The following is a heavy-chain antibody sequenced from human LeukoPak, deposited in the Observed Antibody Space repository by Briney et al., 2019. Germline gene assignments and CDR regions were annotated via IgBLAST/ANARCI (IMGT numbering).Heavy chain of an antibody. CDR1: GFTFSSYG. Sequence: GGSLRLSCAASGFTFSSYGMPWVRQAPGKGLEWVAVISYDGSNKYYADSVKGRFTISRDNSKNMLYLQMNSLRAEDTAVYYCAKVDSAADYGDSHRVPFAYWGQGTLVTVSS. D-gene: IGHD4-17*01. CDR2: ISYDGSNK. J-gene: IGHJ4*02. V-gene: IGHV3-30*18. CDR3: AKVDSAADYGDSHRVPFAY.